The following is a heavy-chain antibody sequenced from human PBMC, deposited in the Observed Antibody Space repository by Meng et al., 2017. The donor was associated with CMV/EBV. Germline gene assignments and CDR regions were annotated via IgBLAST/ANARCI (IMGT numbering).Heavy chain of an antibody. CDR2: ISYDGSNK. CDR1: GFTFSSYA. Sequence: GESLKISCAASGFTFSSYAMHWVRQAPGKGLGWVAVISYDGSNKYYADSVKGRFTISRDNSKNTLYLQMNSLRAEDTAVYYCARPPWDYDFWSGSRDVWGQGTTVTVSS. V-gene: IGHV3-30*04. J-gene: IGHJ6*02. D-gene: IGHD3-3*01. CDR3: ARPPWDYDFWSGSRDV.